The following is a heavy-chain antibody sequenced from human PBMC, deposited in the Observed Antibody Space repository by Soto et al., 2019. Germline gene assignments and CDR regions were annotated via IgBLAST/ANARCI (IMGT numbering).Heavy chain of an antibody. CDR2: IKGDASTT. CDR3: ARGGRGYYCMDV. J-gene: IGHJ6*03. CDR1: GFTFSNYW. Sequence: EVQLVESGGGLVQPGGSLRLSCEASGFTFSNYWIHWVRQAPGKGLVWLSRIKGDASTTNYADSVMGRFTISRDNAKNTLYRQMNSLRAEDTAVYYCARGGRGYYCMDVWGKGISVTVSS. V-gene: IGHV3-74*01.